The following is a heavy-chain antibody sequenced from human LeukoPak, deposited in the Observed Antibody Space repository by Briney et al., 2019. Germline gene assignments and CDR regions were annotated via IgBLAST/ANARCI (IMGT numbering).Heavy chain of an antibody. J-gene: IGHJ5*02. CDR1: GGTFSSYA. CDR2: IIPIFGTA. D-gene: IGHD4-11*01. CDR3: AREHYSNYGHWFDP. V-gene: IGHV1-69*05. Sequence: SVKVSCKASGGTFSSYAISWVPQAPGQGLEWMGRIIPIFGTANYAQKFQGRVTITTDESTSTAYMELSSLRSEDTAVYYCAREHYSNYGHWFDPWGQGTLVTVSS.